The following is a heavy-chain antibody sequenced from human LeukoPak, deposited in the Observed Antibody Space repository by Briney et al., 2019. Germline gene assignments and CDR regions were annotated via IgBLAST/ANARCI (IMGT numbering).Heavy chain of an antibody. D-gene: IGHD3-10*01. Sequence: SETLSLTCTVSGYSISSGYYWGWIRQPPGKGLEWIGSIYHSGSTYYNPSLKSRVTISVDTSKNQFSLNLISVTAADTAVYYCARHPLYGSGSYYRPYYFDYWGQGTLVTVSS. CDR3: ARHPLYGSGSYYRPYYFDY. J-gene: IGHJ4*02. V-gene: IGHV4-38-2*02. CDR1: GYSISSGYY. CDR2: IYHSGST.